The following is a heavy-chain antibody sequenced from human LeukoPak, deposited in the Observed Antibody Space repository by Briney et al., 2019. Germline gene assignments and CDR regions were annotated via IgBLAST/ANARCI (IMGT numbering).Heavy chain of an antibody. CDR2: INHSGST. J-gene: IGHJ4*02. CDR3: ARRRKSGSARPPFDY. D-gene: IGHD1-26*01. Sequence: GSLRLSCAASGFTFSSYSMNWVRQAPGKGLEWIGEINHSGSTNYNPSLKSRVTISVDTSKNQFSLKLSSVTAADTAVYYCARRRKSGSARPPFDYWGQGTLVTVSS. CDR1: GFTFSSYS. V-gene: IGHV4-34*01.